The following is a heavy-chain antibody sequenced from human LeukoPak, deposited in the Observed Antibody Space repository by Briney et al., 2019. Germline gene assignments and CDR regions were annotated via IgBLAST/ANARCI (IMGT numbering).Heavy chain of an antibody. Sequence: GGSLRLSCAASGFTFSSYSMNWVRQAPGEGLEWVSSISSSSSYIYYADSVKGRFTISRDNAKNSLYLQMNSLRAEDTAVYCCASLSGPLDYFDYWGQGTLVTVSS. V-gene: IGHV3-21*01. CDR3: ASLSGPLDYFDY. CDR1: GFTFSSYS. CDR2: ISSSSSYI. D-gene: IGHD5-12*01. J-gene: IGHJ4*02.